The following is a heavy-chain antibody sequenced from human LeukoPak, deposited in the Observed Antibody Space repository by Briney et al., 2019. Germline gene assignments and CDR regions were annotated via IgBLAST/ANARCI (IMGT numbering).Heavy chain of an antibody. CDR1: GFPFSSYA. D-gene: IGHD2-15*01. CDR2: ISSSSSYI. CDR3: ARDWSSLIVVVAPGAFDI. V-gene: IGHV3-21*01. Sequence: GGSLRLSCAASGFPFSSYAMSWVRQSPGKGLEWVSSISSSSSYIYYADSVKGRFTISRDNAKNSLYLQMNSLRAEDTAVYYCARDWSSLIVVVAPGAFDIWGQGTMVTVSS. J-gene: IGHJ3*02.